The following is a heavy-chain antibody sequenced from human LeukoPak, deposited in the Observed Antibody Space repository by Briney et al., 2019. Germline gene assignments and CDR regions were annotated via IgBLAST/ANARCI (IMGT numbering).Heavy chain of an antibody. V-gene: IGHV1-18*01. CDR2: ISAYNGKT. Sequence: GASVKVSCKASGYTFTSYGISWVRQAPGQGLEWMGWISAYNGKTNYAQKLQGRVTMTTDTSTSTAYMELRSLRSDDTAVYYCARVEATMIVETDNWFDPWGQGTLVTVSS. J-gene: IGHJ5*02. D-gene: IGHD3-22*01. CDR1: GYTFTSYG. CDR3: ARVEATMIVETDNWFDP.